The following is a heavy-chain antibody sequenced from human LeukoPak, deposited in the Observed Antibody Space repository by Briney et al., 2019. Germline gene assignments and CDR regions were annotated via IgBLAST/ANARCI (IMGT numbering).Heavy chain of an antibody. J-gene: IGHJ5*02. CDR2: IYYSGST. Sequence: SETLSLTCTVSGGSISSSSYYWGWIRQPPGKGLEWIRSIYYSGSTYYNPSLKSRVTISVDTSKNQFSLKLSSVTAADTAVYYCARLDYGDWGSFDPWGQGTLVTVSS. V-gene: IGHV4-39*01. D-gene: IGHD4-17*01. CDR3: ARLDYGDWGSFDP. CDR1: GGSISSSSYY.